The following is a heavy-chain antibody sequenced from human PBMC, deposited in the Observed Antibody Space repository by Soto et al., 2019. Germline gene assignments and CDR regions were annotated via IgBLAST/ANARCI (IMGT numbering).Heavy chain of an antibody. V-gene: IGHV1-69*01. CDR1: GGTFSSYA. CDR2: IIPIFGTA. J-gene: IGHJ6*02. CDR3: ARWNGADSYAMENYYYGMDV. Sequence: QVQLVQSGAEVKKPGSSVKVSCKASGGTFSSYAISWVRQAPGQGLEWMGWIIPIFGTANYAQKFQGRVTITADESTSTAYMELSSLRSEDTAVYYCARWNGADSYAMENYYYGMDVWGQGTTVTVSS. D-gene: IGHD5-18*01.